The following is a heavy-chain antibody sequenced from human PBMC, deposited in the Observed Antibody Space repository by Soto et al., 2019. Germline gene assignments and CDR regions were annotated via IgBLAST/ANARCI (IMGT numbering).Heavy chain of an antibody. J-gene: IGHJ5*02. CDR3: ARPKTIGAAAGKGWFDP. CDR2: IYHTGST. CDR1: GGSISSGGYS. V-gene: IGHV4-30-2*03. D-gene: IGHD6-13*01. Sequence: SETLSLTCAVSGGSISSGGYSWSWIRQPPGKGLEWIGYIYHTGSTYYNPSLKGRVTISVDPSKNQFSLKLTSVIAADTAMYYCARPKTIGAAAGKGWFDPWGQGTLVTVSS.